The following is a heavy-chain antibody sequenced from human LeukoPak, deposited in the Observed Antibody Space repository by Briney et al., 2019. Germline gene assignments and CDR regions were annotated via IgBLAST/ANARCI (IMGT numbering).Heavy chain of an antibody. Sequence: KPSETLSLTSNVAGGSISSNYWSWIRQPAGKGLEWIGRIYTSGSTNYNPTLKSRVTMSVDTSKNQFSLKLSSVTAADTAVYYCARDNGSGSYYTFDIWGQGTIVTVSS. CDR3: ARDNGSGSYYTFDI. CDR1: GGSISSNY. V-gene: IGHV4-4*07. CDR2: IYTSGST. J-gene: IGHJ3*02. D-gene: IGHD3-10*01.